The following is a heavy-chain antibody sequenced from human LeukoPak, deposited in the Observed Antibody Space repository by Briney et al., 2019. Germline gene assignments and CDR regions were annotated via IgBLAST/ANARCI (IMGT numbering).Heavy chain of an antibody. J-gene: IGHJ5*02. D-gene: IGHD3-10*01. V-gene: IGHV1-2*02. CDR2: INPNSGGT. CDR3: ARSYYGSGNVWFDP. CDR1: GYTFTTYA. Sequence: ASVKVSCKASGYTFTTYAMHWVRQAPGQGLEWMGWINPNSGGTNYAQKFQGRVTMTRDTSISTAYMELSRLRSDDTAVYYCARSYYGSGNVWFDPWGQGTLVTVSS.